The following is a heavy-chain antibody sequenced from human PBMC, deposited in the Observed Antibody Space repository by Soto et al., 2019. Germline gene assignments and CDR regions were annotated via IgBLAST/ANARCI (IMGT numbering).Heavy chain of an antibody. CDR3: ARWGPDNWNYGDWFDP. CDR1: GDSVSSNSAA. D-gene: IGHD1-7*01. V-gene: IGHV6-1*01. J-gene: IGHJ5*02. Sequence: QTLSLTCAISGDSVSSNSAAWNWIRQSPSRGLEWLGRTYYRSKWYNDYAVSVKSRITINPDTSKNQFSLQLNSVTPEDTAVYYCARWGPDNWNYGDWFDPWGQGTLVTVSS. CDR2: TYYRSKWYN.